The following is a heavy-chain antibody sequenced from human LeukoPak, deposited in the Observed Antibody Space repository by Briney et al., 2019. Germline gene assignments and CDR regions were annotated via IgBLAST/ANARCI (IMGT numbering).Heavy chain of an antibody. D-gene: IGHD2-21*02. V-gene: IGHV3-9*01. CDR2: ISWNSGSV. CDR3: AKDSVTYREIDY. J-gene: IGHJ4*02. Sequence: PGRSLRLSCAASGFTFDDYPMHWVRQAPGKGLEWVSGISWNSGSVGYADSVKGRFTISRDNAKNSLYLQMNSLRAEDTALYYCAKDSVTYREIDYWGQGTLVTVSS. CDR1: GFTFDDYP.